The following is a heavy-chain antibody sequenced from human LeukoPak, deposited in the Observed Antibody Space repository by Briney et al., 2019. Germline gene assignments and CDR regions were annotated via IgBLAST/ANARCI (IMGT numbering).Heavy chain of an antibody. J-gene: IGHJ4*02. CDR1: GFTFSSYA. D-gene: IGHD3-3*01. CDR2: ISGSGGST. Sequence: GGSLSLSCAASGFTFSSYAMSWVRQAPGKGLEWVSAISGSGGSTYYADSVKGRFTISRDNSKNTLYLQMNSLRAEDTAVYYCAKDLLLWSGYPRPFDYWGQGTLVTVSS. CDR3: AKDLLLWSGYPRPFDY. V-gene: IGHV3-23*01.